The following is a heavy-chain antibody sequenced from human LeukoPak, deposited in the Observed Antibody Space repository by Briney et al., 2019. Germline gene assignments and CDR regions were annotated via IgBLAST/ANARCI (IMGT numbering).Heavy chain of an antibody. V-gene: IGHV3-48*03. D-gene: IGHD2-15*01. Sequence: SVKGRFTISRDNAKNSLYLQMNSLRVEDTAVYYCAREYCSGGSCSDAFDIWGQGTMVTVSS. J-gene: IGHJ3*02. CDR3: AREYCSGGSCSDAFDI.